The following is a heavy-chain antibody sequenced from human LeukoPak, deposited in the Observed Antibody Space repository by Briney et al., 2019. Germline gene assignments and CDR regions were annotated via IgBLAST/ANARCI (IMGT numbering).Heavy chain of an antibody. J-gene: IGHJ6*02. CDR3: AKVMVRGTYHYYGMDV. CDR2: ISGGVLST. CDR1: GFTFSSFA. V-gene: IGHV3-23*01. D-gene: IGHD3-10*01. Sequence: PGGSLRLSCAASGFTFSSFAMTWVRQAPGKGLEWVSAISGGVLSTYYADSVEGRFTISRDNSRNTLYLQMNSPRAEDTAVYYCAKVMVRGTYHYYGMDVWGQGTTVTVSS.